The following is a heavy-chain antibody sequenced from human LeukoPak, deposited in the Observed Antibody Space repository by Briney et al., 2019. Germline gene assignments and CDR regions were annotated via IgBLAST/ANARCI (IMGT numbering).Heavy chain of an antibody. CDR2: INPNSGGT. D-gene: IGHD2-15*01. V-gene: IGHV1-2*02. Sequence: ASVKVSCKASGYTFTSYGISWVRQAPGQGLEWMGWINPNSGGTNYAQKFQGRVTMTRDTSISTAYMELSRLRSDDTAVYYCARGGCSGGSCYPTHNWFDPWGQGTLVTVSS. CDR1: GYTFTSYG. CDR3: ARGGCSGGSCYPTHNWFDP. J-gene: IGHJ5*02.